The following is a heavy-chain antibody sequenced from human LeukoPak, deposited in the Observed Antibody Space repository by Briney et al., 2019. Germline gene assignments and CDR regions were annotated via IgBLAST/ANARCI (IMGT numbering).Heavy chain of an antibody. CDR3: ARGHGSSGWFGY. CDR2: INHSGST. V-gene: IGHV4-34*01. Sequence: SETLSLTCAVYGGSFSGYYWSWIRQPPGKGLEWIGEINHSGSTNYNPPLKSRVTISVDTSKNQFSLKLSSVTAADTAVYYCARGHGSSGWFGYWGQGTLVTVSS. D-gene: IGHD6-19*01. CDR1: GGSFSGYY. J-gene: IGHJ4*02.